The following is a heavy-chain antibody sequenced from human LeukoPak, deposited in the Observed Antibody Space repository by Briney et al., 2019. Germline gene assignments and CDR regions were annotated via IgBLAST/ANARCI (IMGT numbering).Heavy chain of an antibody. Sequence: SVKVSCKAAGGTFSSNAISWLRQAPGQGLEWMGGIIPIFGTPNYARNFQDRVTITADESTSTAYMELSALRSEDTAVYYCANRGGGGIGMGLLGSYDFWGQGTLVTVSS. J-gene: IGHJ4*02. D-gene: IGHD3-10*01. CDR1: GGTFSSNA. CDR2: IIPIFGTP. CDR3: ANRGGGGIGMGLLGSYDF. V-gene: IGHV1-69*01.